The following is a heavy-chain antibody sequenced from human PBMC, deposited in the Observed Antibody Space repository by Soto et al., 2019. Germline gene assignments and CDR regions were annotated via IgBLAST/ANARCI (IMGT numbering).Heavy chain of an antibody. J-gene: IGHJ6*02. Sequence: GGSLRLSCAASGFTFSSYSMNWVRQAPGKGLEWVSYISSSSSTIYYADSVKGRFTISRDNAKNSLYLQMNSLRDEDTAVYYCARWLTGDPAYYDFWSGYYNYYYYGMDVWGQGTTVTVSS. CDR1: GFTFSSYS. CDR2: ISSSSSTI. D-gene: IGHD3-3*01. V-gene: IGHV3-48*02. CDR3: ARWLTGDPAYYDFWSGYYNYYYYGMDV.